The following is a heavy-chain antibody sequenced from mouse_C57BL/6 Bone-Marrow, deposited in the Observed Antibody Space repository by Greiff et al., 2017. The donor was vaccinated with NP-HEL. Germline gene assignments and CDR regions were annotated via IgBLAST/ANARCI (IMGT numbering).Heavy chain of an antibody. D-gene: IGHD4-1*01. CDR3: AREVTGTHEAMDY. CDR1: GYTFTSYW. V-gene: IGHV1-69*01. Sequence: QVQLQQPGAELVMPGASVKLSCKASGYTFTSYWMHWVKQRPGQGLEWIGEIDPSDSYTNYNQKFKGKSTLTVAKSSSTAYMQLSNLTSEDSAVYDCAREVTGTHEAMDYWGQGTPVTVSS. J-gene: IGHJ4*01. CDR2: IDPSDSYT.